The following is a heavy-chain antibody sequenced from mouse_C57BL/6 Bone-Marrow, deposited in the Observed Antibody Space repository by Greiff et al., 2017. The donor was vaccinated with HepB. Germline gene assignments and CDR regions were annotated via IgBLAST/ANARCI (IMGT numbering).Heavy chain of an antibody. D-gene: IGHD1-1*01. CDR2: IYPGDGDT. CDR3: ARYYYGSSA. CDR1: GYAFSSSW. V-gene: IGHV1-82*01. J-gene: IGHJ2*01. Sequence: QVQLQQSGPELVKPGASVKISCKASGYAFSSSWMNWVKQRPGKGLEWIGRIYPGDGDTNYNVKFKGKATLTADKSSSTAYMQLSSLTSEDSSVYFCARYYYGSSAWGQGTTLTVSS.